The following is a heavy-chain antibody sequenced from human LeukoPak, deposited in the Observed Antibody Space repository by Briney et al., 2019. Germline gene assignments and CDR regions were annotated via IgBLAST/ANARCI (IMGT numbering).Heavy chain of an antibody. CDR3: AKDINDYSNPSSAFDI. CDR2: ISWNSGSI. V-gene: IGHV3-9*03. D-gene: IGHD4-11*01. J-gene: IGHJ3*02. Sequence: GGSLRLSCAASGFTFDDYAMHWVRQAPGKGLEWVSGISWNSGSIGYADSVKGRFTISRDNAKNSLYLQMNSLRAEDMALYYCAKDINDYSNPSSAFDIWGQGTMVTVSS. CDR1: GFTFDDYA.